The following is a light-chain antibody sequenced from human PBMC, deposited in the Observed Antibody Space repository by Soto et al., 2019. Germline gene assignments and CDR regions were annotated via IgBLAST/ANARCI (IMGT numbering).Light chain of an antibody. CDR3: QFYDSSLTALYV. V-gene: IGLV1-40*01. CDR2: GNT. Sequence: QSVLTQPPSVSGAPGQRVTISCTGSSSNIGAGYDVQWYQQLPGTAPKLLMYGNTNRPSGVPDRFSGSKSGTSASLAITGLQAEDEADYYCQFYDSSLTALYVFGTGTKLTVL. J-gene: IGLJ1*01. CDR1: SSNIGAGYD.